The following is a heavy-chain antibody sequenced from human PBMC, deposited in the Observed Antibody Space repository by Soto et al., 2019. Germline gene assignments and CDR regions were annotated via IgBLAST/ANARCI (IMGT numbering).Heavy chain of an antibody. V-gene: IGHV1-18*01. CDR3: ARDYYGSGRLNAHNWFAP. J-gene: IGHJ5*02. Sequence: QVQLVQSGAEVKKPGASVKVSCKASGYTFTTYGISWVRQAPGQGLEWMGWISAYNGNTNYAQKLQGRVTMTTDTSTSTAYMEVRSLRSDDTAVYYCARDYYGSGRLNAHNWFAPWGQGTLVTVSS. D-gene: IGHD3-10*01. CDR1: GYTFTTYG. CDR2: ISAYNGNT.